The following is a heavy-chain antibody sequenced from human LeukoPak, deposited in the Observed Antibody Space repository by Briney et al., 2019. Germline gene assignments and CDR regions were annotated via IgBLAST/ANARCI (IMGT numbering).Heavy chain of an antibody. Sequence: PGGSLRLSCAASGFTFSNSEMNWVRQAPGKGLEWVSYISSGGGTIYYADSVKGRFTISRDNPKSSLYLQMNSLRAEDTAVYYCARPGRSVTQGYWGQGTLVTVSS. D-gene: IGHD3-10*01. CDR1: GFTFSNSE. CDR2: ISSGGGTI. J-gene: IGHJ4*02. CDR3: ARPGRSVTQGY. V-gene: IGHV3-48*03.